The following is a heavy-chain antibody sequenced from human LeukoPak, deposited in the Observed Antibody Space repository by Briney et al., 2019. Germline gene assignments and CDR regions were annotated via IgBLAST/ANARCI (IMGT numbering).Heavy chain of an antibody. V-gene: IGHV1-18*01. Sequence: ASVKVSCKASGGTFSNYAISWVRQAPGQGLEWMGWISAYNGNTNYAQKLQGRVTMTTDTSTSTAYMELRSLRSDDTAVYYCARETSPYYYDSSGYDAFDIWGQGTMVTVSS. CDR1: GGTFSNYA. CDR2: ISAYNGNT. CDR3: ARETSPYYYDSSGYDAFDI. D-gene: IGHD3-22*01. J-gene: IGHJ3*02.